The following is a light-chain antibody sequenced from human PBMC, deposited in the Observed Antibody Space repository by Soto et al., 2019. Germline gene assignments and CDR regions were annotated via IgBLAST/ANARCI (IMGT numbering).Light chain of an antibody. J-gene: IGLJ2*01. CDR3: CSYAGSSTFYVV. V-gene: IGLV2-23*03. CDR2: EGS. Sequence: QSALTQPASVSGSPGQSITISCTGTSSDVGSYNLVSWYQQHPGKAPKLMIYEGSKRPSGVSNRFSGSKSGNTASLTISGLQAEDEADYCLCSYAGSSTFYVVFGGGTQ. CDR1: SSDVGSYNL.